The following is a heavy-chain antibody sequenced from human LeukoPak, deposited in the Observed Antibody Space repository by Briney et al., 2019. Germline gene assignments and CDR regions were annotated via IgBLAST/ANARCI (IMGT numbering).Heavy chain of an antibody. D-gene: IGHD3-9*01. Sequence: ASVKVSFKASGYTFTSYGISWVRQAPGQGLEWMGWISAYNGNTNYAQKLQGRVTMTTDTSTSTAYMELRSLRSDDTAVYYCATGRGYDILTGFFDYWGQGTLVTVSS. CDR3: ATGRGYDILTGFFDY. J-gene: IGHJ4*02. CDR2: ISAYNGNT. V-gene: IGHV1-18*01. CDR1: GYTFTSYG.